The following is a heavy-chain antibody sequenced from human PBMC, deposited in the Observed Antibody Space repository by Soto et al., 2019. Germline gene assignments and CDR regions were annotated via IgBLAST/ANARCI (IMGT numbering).Heavy chain of an antibody. J-gene: IGHJ4*02. V-gene: IGHV4-30-2*01. Sequence: SETLSLTCAVSGGSLSSGGYSWSWIRQPPGKGLEWIGNIFPSGSTYSNPSLRSRVTISVDRSKNQFSLKLTSVTAADTAIYFCATSDELRLAGGFHYWGQGNLVTVSS. D-gene: IGHD1-7*01. CDR2: IFPSGST. CDR1: GGSLSSGGYS. CDR3: ATSDELRLAGGFHY.